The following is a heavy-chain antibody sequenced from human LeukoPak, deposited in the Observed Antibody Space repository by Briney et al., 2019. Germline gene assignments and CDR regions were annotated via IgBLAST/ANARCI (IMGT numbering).Heavy chain of an antibody. CDR1: GYTFTGYY. V-gene: IGHV1-2*02. D-gene: IGHD1-14*01. CDR2: INPKTGGT. CDR3: ARATAENDH. Sequence: ASVKVSCKASGYTFTGYYMHWVRQAPGQGLEWMGWINPKTGGTSYAQKFRGRVTMTRDTSISTVNMELSRLTSDDTAVYYCARATAENDHWGQGTLVTVSS. J-gene: IGHJ4*02.